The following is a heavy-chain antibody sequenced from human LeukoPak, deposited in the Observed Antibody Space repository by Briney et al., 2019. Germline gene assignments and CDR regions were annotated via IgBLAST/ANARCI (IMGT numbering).Heavy chain of an antibody. CDR1: GYTFTSYG. D-gene: IGHD5-24*01. CDR2: ISAYNGNT. CDR3: ARVAEMATIFIYYFDY. Sequence: ASVKVSCKASGYTFTSYGISWVRQAPGQGLEWMGWISAYNGNTNYAQKLQGRVTMTTDTSTSTAYMELRSLRSDDTAVYYCARVAEMATIFIYYFDYWGQGTLVTVSS. V-gene: IGHV1-18*01. J-gene: IGHJ4*02.